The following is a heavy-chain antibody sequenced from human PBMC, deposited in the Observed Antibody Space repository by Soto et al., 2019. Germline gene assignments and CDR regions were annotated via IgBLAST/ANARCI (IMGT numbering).Heavy chain of an antibody. J-gene: IGHJ6*02. CDR1: GYTFTGYY. V-gene: IGHV1-2*02. Sequence: GASVKVSCKASGYTFTGYYMHWVRQAPGQGLEWMGWINPNSGGTNYAQKFQGRVTMTRDTSISTAYMELSRLRSDDMAVYYCARDGAYCGGDCYSSYYYGMGVWGQGTTVTVSS. CDR2: INPNSGGT. CDR3: ARDGAYCGGDCYSSYYYGMGV. D-gene: IGHD2-21*02.